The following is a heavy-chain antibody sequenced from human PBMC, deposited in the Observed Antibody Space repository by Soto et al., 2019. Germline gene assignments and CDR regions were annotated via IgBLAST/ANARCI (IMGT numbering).Heavy chain of an antibody. J-gene: IGHJ4*02. CDR2: IWYDGSNK. D-gene: IGHD5-18*01. Sequence: QVQLVESGGGVVQPGRSLRLSCAASGFTFSSYGMHWVRQAPGKGLEWVAVIWYDGSNKYYADSVKGRFTISRDNSKNTLYLQMTSLRAEDTAVYYCARGGDVDTAMVVDYWGQGTLVTVSS. CDR1: GFTFSSYG. V-gene: IGHV3-33*01. CDR3: ARGGDVDTAMVVDY.